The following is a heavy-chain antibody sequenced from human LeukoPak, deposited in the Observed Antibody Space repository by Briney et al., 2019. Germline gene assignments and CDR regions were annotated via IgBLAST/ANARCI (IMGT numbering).Heavy chain of an antibody. Sequence: GGSLRLSCAAAGFTFSTYVVGWVRLAPGKGLEWLSFISTTGDVTFYAHSVKGRFTISRDNPKNTLYLPMNSLRVEDTAIYYCANGGSGSYYDRFDYWGQGTLVTVSS. CDR3: ANGGSGSYYDRFDY. CDR1: GFTFSTYV. J-gene: IGHJ4*02. V-gene: IGHV3-23*01. CDR2: ISTTGDVT. D-gene: IGHD1-26*01.